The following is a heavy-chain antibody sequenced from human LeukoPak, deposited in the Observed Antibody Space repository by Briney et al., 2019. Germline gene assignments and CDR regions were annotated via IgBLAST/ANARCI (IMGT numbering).Heavy chain of an antibody. CDR3: ARDGGTYYFDY. CDR2: IYYSGST. V-gene: IGHV4-59*01. D-gene: IGHD1-14*01. Sequence: PSETLSLTCTVSGGSISSYYWSWIRQPPGKGLEWIGYIYYSGSTNYNPSLKSRVTISVDTSKNQFSLNLSSVTAADTAVYYCARDGGTYYFDYWGQGTLATVSS. J-gene: IGHJ4*02. CDR1: GGSISSYY.